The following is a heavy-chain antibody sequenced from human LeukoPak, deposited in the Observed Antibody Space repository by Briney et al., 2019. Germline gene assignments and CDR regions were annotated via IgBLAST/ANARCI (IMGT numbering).Heavy chain of an antibody. Sequence: GGSLRLSCVASGFTFGKYWMSWVRQAPGKGLEWVANIKLDGSEKNYVDSVKGRFTISRDNTKNSLHLQMNSLRAEDTAVYYCARRGDGGRSFDYWGQGTLVTVSS. CDR3: ARRGDGGRSFDY. CDR2: IKLDGSEK. D-gene: IGHD1-26*01. V-gene: IGHV3-7*03. CDR1: GFTFGKYW. J-gene: IGHJ4*02.